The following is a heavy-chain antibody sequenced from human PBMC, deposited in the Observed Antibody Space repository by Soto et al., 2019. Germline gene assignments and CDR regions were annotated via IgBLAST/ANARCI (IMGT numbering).Heavy chain of an antibody. V-gene: IGHV1-18*01. CDR3: ARAYYDFWSGYYTLYYYYMDV. J-gene: IGHJ6*03. D-gene: IGHD3-3*01. CDR1: GYTFTSYG. Sequence: ASVKVSCKASGYTFTSYGISWARQAPGQGLEWMGWISAYNGNTNYAQKLQGRVTMTTDTSTSTAYMELRSLRSDDTAVYYCARAYYDFWSGYYTLYYYYMDVWGKGTTVTVSS. CDR2: ISAYNGNT.